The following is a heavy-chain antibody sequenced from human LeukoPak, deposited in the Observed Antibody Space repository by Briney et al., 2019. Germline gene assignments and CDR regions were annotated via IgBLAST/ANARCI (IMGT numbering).Heavy chain of an antibody. Sequence: PGGSLRLSCAASGFTFSSYEMNWVRQAPGKGLEWVSYISSSGSTIYYADSVKGRFTISRDNAKNSLYLQMNSLRAEDTAVYYRARGEITGTGFDYWGQGTLVTVSS. V-gene: IGHV3-48*03. CDR1: GFTFSSYE. CDR2: ISSSGSTI. D-gene: IGHD1-7*01. CDR3: ARGEITGTGFDY. J-gene: IGHJ4*02.